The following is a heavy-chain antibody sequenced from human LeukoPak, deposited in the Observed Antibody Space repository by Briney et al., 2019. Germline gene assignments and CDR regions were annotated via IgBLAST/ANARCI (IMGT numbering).Heavy chain of an antibody. J-gene: IGHJ6*02. Sequence: ASVKVSCKASGGTFSSYAISWVRQAPGQGLEWMGGIIPIFGTANYAQKFQGRVTITADESMSTAYMELSSLRSEDTAVYYCARVRRFLEWPQQRGYGMDVWGQGTTVTVSS. CDR3: ARVRRFLEWPQQRGYGMDV. CDR1: GGTFSSYA. CDR2: IIPIFGTA. V-gene: IGHV1-69*13. D-gene: IGHD3-3*01.